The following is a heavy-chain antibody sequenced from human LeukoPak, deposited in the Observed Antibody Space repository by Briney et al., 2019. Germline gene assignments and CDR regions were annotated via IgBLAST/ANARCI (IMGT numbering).Heavy chain of an antibody. J-gene: IGHJ4*02. CDR3: ASSTGTGIDY. D-gene: IGHD2-8*02. Sequence: TGGSLRLSCAASGFTFNTFGMTWVRQAPGKGLEWVSSITGSGDVTFYADSVKGRFTISRDNSNNTLYLQMNSLRAGDTAVYYCASSTGTGIDYWGQGTLVTVSS. CDR2: ITGSGDVT. V-gene: IGHV3-23*01. CDR1: GFTFNTFG.